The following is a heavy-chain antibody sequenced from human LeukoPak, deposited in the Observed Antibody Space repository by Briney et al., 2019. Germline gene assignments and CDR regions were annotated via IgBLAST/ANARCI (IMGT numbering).Heavy chain of an antibody. CDR1: GFTFNNIG. CDR2: IDFEGVDK. CDR3: AKDLHGGYSSDY. Sequence: GGSLRLSCAASGFTFNNIGMHWVRQAPGKGLEFVSFIDFEGVDKYYADSVKGRFIISKDYSKATLYLQMNSLRPEDTAIYYCAKDLHGGYSSDYWGQGTLVTVSS. V-gene: IGHV3-30*02. J-gene: IGHJ4*02. D-gene: IGHD4-23*01.